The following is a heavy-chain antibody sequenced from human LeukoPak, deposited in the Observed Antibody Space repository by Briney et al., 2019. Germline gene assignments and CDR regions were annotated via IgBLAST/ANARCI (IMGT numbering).Heavy chain of an antibody. CDR1: GGSFSGYY. Sequence: SETLSLTCAVYGGSFSGYYWSWIRQPPGKGLEWIGEINHSGSTNYNPSLKSQVTISVDTSKNQFSLKLSSVTAADTAVYYCAGKRAARAKRSDWFDPWGQGNLVKVSS. V-gene: IGHV4-34*01. CDR2: INHSGST. D-gene: IGHD6-6*01. CDR3: AGKRAARAKRSDWFDP. J-gene: IGHJ5*02.